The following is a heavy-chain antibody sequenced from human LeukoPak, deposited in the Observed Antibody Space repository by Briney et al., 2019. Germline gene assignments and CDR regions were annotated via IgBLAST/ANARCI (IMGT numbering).Heavy chain of an antibody. CDR3: ARLLVGAATGLWYFDL. V-gene: IGHV4-39*01. J-gene: IGHJ2*01. CDR2: ISYSGAT. Sequence: SETLSLTCTVSGGSINSRDYSWGWIRQPPGKGLEWIGSISYSGATYYNPSLRSRVTIPVDTSKNQFSLRLRSVTAADTAIYYCARLLVGAATGLWYFDLWGRGTLVTVSS. D-gene: IGHD2-15*01. CDR1: GGSINSRDYS.